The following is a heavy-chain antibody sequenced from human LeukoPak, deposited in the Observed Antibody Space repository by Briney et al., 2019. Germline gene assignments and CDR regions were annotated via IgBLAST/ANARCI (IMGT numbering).Heavy chain of an antibody. CDR3: ARLDSSGWSRTPL. CDR2: IYYTGST. D-gene: IGHD6-19*01. J-gene: IGHJ4*02. V-gene: IGHV4-61*05. CDR1: GGYISSRSYS. Sequence: SETLSLTCSVSGGYISSRSYSWGWIRHSPGKGLEWIGYIYYTGSTNYNPSLKSRLTISVDTSKNQFSLKLTSVTAADTAVYYCARLDSSGWSRTPLWGQGTLVTVSS.